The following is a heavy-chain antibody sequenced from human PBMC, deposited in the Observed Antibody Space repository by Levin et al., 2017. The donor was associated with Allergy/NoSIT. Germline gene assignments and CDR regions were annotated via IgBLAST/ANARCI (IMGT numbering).Heavy chain of an antibody. J-gene: IGHJ4*02. Sequence: LGESLKISCAASGFTISYYGMHWVRQAPGKGLEWVAVISFNGNNQYSADSVKGRFTISRDNSKNTLYLQMNSLRPEDTAVYYCAKDETEYSSGGGLDYWGQGTLVTVSS. CDR2: ISFNGNNQ. D-gene: IGHD6-19*01. V-gene: IGHV3-30*18. CDR3: AKDETEYSSGGGLDY. CDR1: GFTISYYG.